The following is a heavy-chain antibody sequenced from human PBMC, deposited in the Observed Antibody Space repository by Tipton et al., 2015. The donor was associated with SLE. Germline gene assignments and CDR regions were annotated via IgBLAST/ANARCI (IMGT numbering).Heavy chain of an antibody. CDR2: IYYSGST. J-gene: IGHJ4*02. V-gene: IGHV4-59*12. D-gene: IGHD2-15*01. CDR1: GGSFSGYY. CDR3: ARADIFFDY. Sequence: TLSLTCAVYGGSFSGYYWSWIRQPPGKGLEWIGYIYYSGSTNYNPSLKSRVTISVDTSKNQFSLKLSSVTAADTAVYYCARADIFFDYWGQGTLVTVPS.